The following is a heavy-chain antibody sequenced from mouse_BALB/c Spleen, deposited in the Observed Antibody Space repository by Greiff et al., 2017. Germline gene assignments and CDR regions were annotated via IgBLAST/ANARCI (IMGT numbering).Heavy chain of an antibody. J-gene: IGHJ1*01. Sequence: EVMLVESGAELVKPGASVKLSCTASGFNIKDTYMHWVKQRPEQGLEWIGRIDPANGNTKYDPKFQGKATITADTSSNTAYLQLSSLTSEDTAVYYCARDSPSYYYGSSYWYFDVWGAGTTVTVSS. CDR1: GFNIKDTY. CDR3: ARDSPSYYYGSSYWYFDV. V-gene: IGHV14-3*02. D-gene: IGHD1-1*01. CDR2: IDPANGNT.